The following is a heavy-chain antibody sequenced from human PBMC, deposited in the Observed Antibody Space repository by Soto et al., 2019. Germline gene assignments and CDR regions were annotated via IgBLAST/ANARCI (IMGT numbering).Heavy chain of an antibody. V-gene: IGHV3-15*01. CDR3: TTDNMLGATSPQFHH. Sequence: GGSLRLSCAASGFTFSSYSMNWVRQAPGKGLEWVGRIKSKADGGATDFAAPVKGRFSISRDDSKNTLYLQMNNLQTEDTAVYFCTTDNMLGATSPQFHHWGQGTLVTVSS. CDR1: GFTFSSYS. J-gene: IGHJ1*01. CDR2: IKSKADGGAT. D-gene: IGHD1-26*01.